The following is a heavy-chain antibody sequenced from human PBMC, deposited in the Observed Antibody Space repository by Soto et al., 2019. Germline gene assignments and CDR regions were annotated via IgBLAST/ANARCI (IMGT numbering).Heavy chain of an antibody. D-gene: IGHD2-15*01. J-gene: IGHJ3*02. CDR2: IYYSGST. CDR1: GGSISSGGYY. V-gene: IGHV4-31*03. CDR3: ARVGGVVVVAATEGAFDI. Sequence: SETLSLTCTVSGGSISSGGYYWSWIRQHPGKGLEWIGYIYYSGSTYYNPSLKSRVTISVDTSKNQFSLKLNSVTAADTAVYYCARVGGVVVVAATEGAFDIWGQGTMVTVSS.